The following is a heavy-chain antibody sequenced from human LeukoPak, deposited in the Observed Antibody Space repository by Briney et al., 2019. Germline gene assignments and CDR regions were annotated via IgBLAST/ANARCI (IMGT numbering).Heavy chain of an antibody. D-gene: IGHD3-10*01. CDR2: IGSSSSYI. CDR1: GFTFSSYS. J-gene: IGHJ4*02. Sequence: GGSLRLSCAASGFTFSSYSMNWVRQAPGKGLEWVSSIGSSSSYIYYADSVKGRFTISRDNAKNSLYLQMNSLRAEDTAVYYCASNSPGDRIDYWGQGTLVTVSS. CDR3: ASNSPGDRIDY. V-gene: IGHV3-21*01.